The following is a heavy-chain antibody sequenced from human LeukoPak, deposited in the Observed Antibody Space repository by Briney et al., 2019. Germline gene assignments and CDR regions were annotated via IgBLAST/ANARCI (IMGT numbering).Heavy chain of an antibody. CDR3: ASTDSSSWYSWFDP. D-gene: IGHD6-13*01. Sequence: PGGSLRLSCAASGFTFSSYWMSWVRQAPGKGLEWVANIKQDGSEKYYVDSVKGRFTISRDNAKNSLYLQMNSLRAEDTAVYYCASTDSSSWYSWFDPWGQGTLVTVSS. V-gene: IGHV3-7*01. J-gene: IGHJ5*02. CDR2: IKQDGSEK. CDR1: GFTFSSYW.